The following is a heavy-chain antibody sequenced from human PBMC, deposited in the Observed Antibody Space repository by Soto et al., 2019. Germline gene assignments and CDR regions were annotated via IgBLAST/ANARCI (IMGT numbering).Heavy chain of an antibody. CDR1: GLIFSSHL. D-gene: IGHD1-1*01. V-gene: IGHV3-74*01. CDR3: LRVNNWSFVY. Sequence: GSLRLFCAATGLIFSSHLMHWVRQAPGKALVGVPHIGPDASNIREADSVQGRFTISRDNARNRLYLQMNSLRDEDTAIYYCLRVNNWSFVYWGQGILVTV. J-gene: IGHJ4*02. CDR2: IGPDASNI.